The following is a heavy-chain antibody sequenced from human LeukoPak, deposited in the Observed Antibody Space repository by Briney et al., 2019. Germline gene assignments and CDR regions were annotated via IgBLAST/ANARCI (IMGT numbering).Heavy chain of an antibody. V-gene: IGHV1-2*02. CDR2: INPHSGGT. Sequence: ASVKVSCKASGYTFTSYDIHWVRQAPGQGLEWMGWINPHSGGTGYAQKFQGRVTLTRDTSISTAYMELTRLRSDDTAVYYCARERPTVVVVAATDFDYWGQGTLVTVSP. D-gene: IGHD2-15*01. CDR3: ARERPTVVVVAATDFDY. J-gene: IGHJ4*02. CDR1: GYTFTSYD.